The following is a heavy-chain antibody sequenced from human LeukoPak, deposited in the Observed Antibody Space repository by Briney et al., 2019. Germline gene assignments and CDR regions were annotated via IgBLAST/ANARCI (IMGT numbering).Heavy chain of an antibody. J-gene: IGHJ4*02. Sequence: ASVKVSCKASGYTFTSYYMHWVRQAPGQGLEWMGIINPSGGSTSYARKFQGRVTMTRVTSTSTVYMELSSLRSEDTAVYYCARAGGVPWYFDYWGQGTLVTVSS. V-gene: IGHV1-46*01. D-gene: IGHD2-8*02. CDR2: INPSGGST. CDR1: GYTFTSYY. CDR3: ARAGGVPWYFDY.